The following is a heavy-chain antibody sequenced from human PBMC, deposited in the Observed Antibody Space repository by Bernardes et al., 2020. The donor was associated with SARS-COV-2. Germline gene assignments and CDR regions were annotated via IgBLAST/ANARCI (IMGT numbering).Heavy chain of an antibody. CDR3: ARGSGYSDGYDFEY. D-gene: IGHD5-18*01. CDR2: INSDGSRI. CDR1: GFSFSSYW. V-gene: IGHV3-74*01. Sequence: GGSLRLSRVASGFSFSSYWMHWVRQVPGKGLVWVSRINSDGSRITYADSVKGRFTVSRDNAKNTLYLQMNSLRAEDTAVYFCARGSGYSDGYDFEYWGRGTLVTVSS. J-gene: IGHJ4*02.